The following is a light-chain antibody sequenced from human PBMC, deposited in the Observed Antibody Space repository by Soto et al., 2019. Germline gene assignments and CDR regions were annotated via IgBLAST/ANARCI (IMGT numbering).Light chain of an antibody. Sequence: SVRSNLAWYQQKPGQAPRLLIYGASTRANGIPARFSGSVSGTQFTPYISSLQSEDFGVYDRQQSNSWALCTFGQGTTGGDQ. CDR2: GAS. CDR3: QQSNSWALCT. V-gene: IGKV3-15*01. CDR1: SVRSN. J-gene: IGKJ1*01.